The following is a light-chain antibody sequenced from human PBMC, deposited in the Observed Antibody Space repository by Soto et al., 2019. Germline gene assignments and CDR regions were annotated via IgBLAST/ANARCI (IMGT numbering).Light chain of an antibody. J-gene: IGKJ5*01. CDR1: QTVSSY. CDR2: DVS. Sequence: EVVLTQSPATLSLSPGESATLSCRASQTVSSYLAWYQHKPGQPPRLLIYDVSNRATGIPARFSGSGSGTDFTLTISSLEPEDFAVYFCNQRSIWQTTFGQGTRLEI. CDR3: NQRSIWQTT. V-gene: IGKV3-11*01.